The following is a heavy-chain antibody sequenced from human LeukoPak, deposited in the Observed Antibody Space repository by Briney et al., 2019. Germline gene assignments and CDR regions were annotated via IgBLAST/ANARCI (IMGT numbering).Heavy chain of an antibody. D-gene: IGHD3-9*01. CDR3: ARARYDILTGYRYYFDY. V-gene: IGHV3-9*01. CDR2: ISWNSGSI. Sequence: GGSLRLSCAASGLTFDDYAMHWVRQAPGKGLEWVSGISWNSGSIGYADSVKGRFTISRDNAKNSLYLQMNSLRAEDTALYYCARARYDILTGYRYYFDYWGQGTLVTVSS. J-gene: IGHJ4*02. CDR1: GLTFDDYA.